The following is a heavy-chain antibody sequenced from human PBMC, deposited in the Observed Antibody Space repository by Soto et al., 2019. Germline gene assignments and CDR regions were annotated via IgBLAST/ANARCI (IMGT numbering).Heavy chain of an antibody. CDR2: IYPGDHET. Sequence: GESLKLSCQCSGYTFSNFWIGWVRQLPGKGLEWMGIIYPGDHETRYSPSFHGKVTISADKSINTAYLQWNSLEASDTAFHFCARSPRSSPYFDYWGQGALVTVSS. V-gene: IGHV5-51*01. D-gene: IGHD6-13*01. CDR3: ARSPRSSPYFDY. CDR1: GYTFSNFW. J-gene: IGHJ4*02.